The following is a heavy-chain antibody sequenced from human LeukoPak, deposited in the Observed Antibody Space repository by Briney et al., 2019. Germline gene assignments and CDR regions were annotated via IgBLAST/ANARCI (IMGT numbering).Heavy chain of an antibody. CDR2: IYWNHDK. J-gene: IGHJ3*02. CDR3: AHRQSGAFDI. CDR1: RCALRPRAGG. Sequence: SGPTLVKPTQTLTLTCTFSRCALRPRAGGVGWIRHPPGKGLESLSLIYWNHDKRYRPSLKSRLNTTKDTSKNQVLLTMTNMAPEDTAPYYSAHRQSGAFDIWGQGTMVTVSS. V-gene: IGHV2-5*01.